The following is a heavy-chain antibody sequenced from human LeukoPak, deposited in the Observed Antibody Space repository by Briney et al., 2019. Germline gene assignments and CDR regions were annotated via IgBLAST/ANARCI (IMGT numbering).Heavy chain of an antibody. V-gene: IGHV3-21*01. Sequence: GGSLRLSCAASGFIFKSYSMNWVRQAPGKGLEWVSSISSSSNYINYADSVKGRFTISRDNAKNSLYLQMNSLRADDTAVYYCAKDISGGDCPDYWGQGTLVTVSS. J-gene: IGHJ4*02. D-gene: IGHD2-21*02. CDR2: ISSSSNYI. CDR1: GFIFKSYS. CDR3: AKDISGGDCPDY.